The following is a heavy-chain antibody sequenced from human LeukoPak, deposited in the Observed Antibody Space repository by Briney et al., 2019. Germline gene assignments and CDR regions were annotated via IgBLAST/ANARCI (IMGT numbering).Heavy chain of an antibody. CDR3: ARGGVAAKYYFDY. D-gene: IGHD6-13*01. V-gene: IGHV4-59*11. CDR2: IYYSGST. CDR1: GGSISSHY. Sequence: SEILSLTCTVSGGSISSHYWSWIRQPPGKGLEWIGYIYYSGSTNYNPSLKSRVTISVDTSKNQFSLKLSSVTAADTAVYYCARGGVAAKYYFDYWGQGILVTVSS. J-gene: IGHJ4*02.